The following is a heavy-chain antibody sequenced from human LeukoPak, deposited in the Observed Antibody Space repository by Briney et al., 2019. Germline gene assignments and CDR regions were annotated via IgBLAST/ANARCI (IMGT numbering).Heavy chain of an antibody. J-gene: IGHJ5*02. CDR1: GYTFTGYY. V-gene: IGHV1-2*02. CDR2: INPNSGGT. Sequence: VASVKVSCKASGYTFTGYYMHWVRQAPGQGLEWMGWINPNSGGTNYAQKFQGRVTMTRDTSISTAYMELSRLRSDDTAVYYCAREIVVVPAAIRYWFDPWGQGTLVTVSS. D-gene: IGHD2-2*02. CDR3: AREIVVVPAAIRYWFDP.